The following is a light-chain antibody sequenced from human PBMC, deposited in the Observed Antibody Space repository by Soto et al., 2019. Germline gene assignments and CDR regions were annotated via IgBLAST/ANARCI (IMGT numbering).Light chain of an antibody. CDR2: GAS. CDR1: QSVSSY. J-gene: IGKJ1*01. CDR3: QQYGSSLWT. V-gene: IGKV3-20*01. Sequence: EIVFTQSPGPLSLSPGARATLSCRASQSVSSYVAWYQQKPGKATRLLMYGASTRATGIPDRFSAGGSGTDFTLTINRLEPEDFAVYYCQQYGSSLWTFGQGTKVDIK.